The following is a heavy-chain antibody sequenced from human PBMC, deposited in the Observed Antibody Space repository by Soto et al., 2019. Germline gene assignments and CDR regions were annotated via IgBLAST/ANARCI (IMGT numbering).Heavy chain of an antibody. CDR3: GRGRSGQIVVFY. Sequence: SVKVSCKASGYTFTGHYIHWVRQAPEQGPEWMGEIGPESGATRYAQRFQGRVTMARDMSITTVYMELNNLSPDDTAVYYCGRGRSGQIVVFYWGQGTPVTVSS. J-gene: IGHJ4*02. CDR1: GYTFTGHY. CDR2: IGPESGAT. D-gene: IGHD1-26*01. V-gene: IGHV1-2*02.